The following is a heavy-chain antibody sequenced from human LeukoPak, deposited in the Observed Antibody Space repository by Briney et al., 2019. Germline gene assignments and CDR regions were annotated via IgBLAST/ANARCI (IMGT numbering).Heavy chain of an antibody. J-gene: IGHJ4*02. D-gene: IGHD4-17*01. CDR2: INHSGST. Sequence: SSETLSLTCAVYGGSFSGYYWSWIRQPPGKGLEWIGEINHSGSTNYNPSLKSRVTISVDTSKNQFSLKLSSVTAADTAVYYCALMTTAPFDYWGQGTLVTVSS. V-gene: IGHV4-34*01. CDR1: GGSFSGYY. CDR3: ALMTTAPFDY.